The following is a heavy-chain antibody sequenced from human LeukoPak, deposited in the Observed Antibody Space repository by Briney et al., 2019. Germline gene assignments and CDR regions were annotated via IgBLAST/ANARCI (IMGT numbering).Heavy chain of an antibody. CDR3: ARGNLVAATPFDY. V-gene: IGHV4-34*01. J-gene: IGHJ4*02. D-gene: IGHD2-15*01. Sequence: PSETLSLTCAVYGGSFSGYYWSWIRQPPGKGLEWIGEINHSGSTNYDPSLKSRVTISVDTSKNQFSLKLSSVTAADTAVYYCARGNLVAATPFDYWGQGTLVTGSS. CDR1: GGSFSGYY. CDR2: INHSGST.